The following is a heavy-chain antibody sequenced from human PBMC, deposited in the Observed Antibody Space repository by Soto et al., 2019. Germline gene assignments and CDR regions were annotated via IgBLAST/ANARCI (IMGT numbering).Heavy chain of an antibody. CDR3: ARARLAAAGDYFDY. J-gene: IGHJ4*02. V-gene: IGHV1-69*06. CDR2: IIPIFGTA. D-gene: IGHD6-13*01. CDR1: GYTFDGYG. Sequence: SVKVSCKASGYTFDGYGITWVRRAPGQGLEWMGGIIPIFGTANYAQKFQGRVTITADKSTSTAYMELSSLRSEDTAVYYCARARLAAAGDYFDYWGQGTLVTVSS.